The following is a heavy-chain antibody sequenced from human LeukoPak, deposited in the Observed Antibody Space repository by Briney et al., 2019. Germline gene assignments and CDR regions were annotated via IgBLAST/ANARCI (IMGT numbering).Heavy chain of an antibody. D-gene: IGHD6-19*01. CDR1: GGSISSSSYY. CDR2: IYYSGST. V-gene: IGHV4-39*01. J-gene: IGHJ4*02. CDR3: ASVIAVAATDDY. Sequence: ASETLSLTCTVSGGSISSSSYYWGWIRQPPGKGLEWIGSIYYSGSTYYNPSLKSRVTISVDTSKNQFSLKMSSVTAADTAVYYCASVIAVAATDDYWGQGTLVTVSS.